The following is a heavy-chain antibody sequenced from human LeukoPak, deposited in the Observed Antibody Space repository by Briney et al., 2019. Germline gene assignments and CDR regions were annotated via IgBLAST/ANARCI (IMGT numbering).Heavy chain of an antibody. J-gene: IGHJ4*02. V-gene: IGHV3-48*01. CDR1: GFTFSSYS. D-gene: IGHD3-22*01. CDR3: ARDTNYYDSSGYPPFEY. Sequence: GGSLRLSCAASGFTFSSYSMNWVRQAPGKGLEWVSYISSSSSTIYYADSVKGRFTISRDNAKNSLYLQMNSLRAEDTAVYYCARDTNYYDSSGYPPFEYWGQGTLVTVSS. CDR2: ISSSSSTI.